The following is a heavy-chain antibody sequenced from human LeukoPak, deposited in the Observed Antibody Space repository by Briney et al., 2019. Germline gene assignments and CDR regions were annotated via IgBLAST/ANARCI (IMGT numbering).Heavy chain of an antibody. CDR2: IWYDGSKE. J-gene: IGHJ4*02. CDR3: AKTKVEPGIQVGFLDY. V-gene: IGHV3-33*06. D-gene: IGHD2-21*02. Sequence: PGGSLRLSCAVSGFAFSRYGMHWFRQAPGKGLEWMALIWYDGSKEYYADSMKGRLTVSRENSKNTLYLEMNNLRAEDTAKYYCAKTKVEPGIQVGFLDYWGQGTLVTVYS. CDR1: GFAFSRYG.